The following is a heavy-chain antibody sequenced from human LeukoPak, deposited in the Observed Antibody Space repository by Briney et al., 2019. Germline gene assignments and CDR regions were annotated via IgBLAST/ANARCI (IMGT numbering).Heavy chain of an antibody. CDR1: GFIFSSYP. V-gene: IGHV3-30-3*01. D-gene: IGHD3-9*01. CDR3: AKAVLTAYYYYYGMDV. Sequence: GGSLRLSCAASGFIFSSYPMNWVRQAPGKGLEWVAVISYDGSNKYYADSVKGRFTISRDNSKNTLYLQMNSLRAEDTAVYYCAKAVLTAYYYYYGMDVWGQGTTVTVSS. CDR2: ISYDGSNK. J-gene: IGHJ6*02.